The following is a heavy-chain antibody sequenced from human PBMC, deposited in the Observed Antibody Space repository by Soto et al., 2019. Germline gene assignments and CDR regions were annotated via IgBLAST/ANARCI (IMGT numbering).Heavy chain of an antibody. CDR3: ARGQRFSDWFDP. V-gene: IGHV4-4*07. D-gene: IGHD3-3*01. CDR2: VYSSGGT. CDR1: GGSMTSYY. J-gene: IGHJ5*02. Sequence: SETLSLTCTVSGGSMTSYYWTWIRQPAGKGLQWIGRVYSSGGTHYNPSLKSRVTISLDTSKNQFSLRLLSVTDADTAVYFCARGQRFSDWFDPWGQGTLVTVSS.